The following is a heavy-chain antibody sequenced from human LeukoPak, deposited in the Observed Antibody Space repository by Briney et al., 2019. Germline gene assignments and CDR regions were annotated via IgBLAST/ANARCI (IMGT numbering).Heavy chain of an antibody. CDR1: GYTFTGYY. CDR3: ARAPTYYYDSSGYYYGGNYFDY. J-gene: IGHJ4*02. V-gene: IGHV1-2*02. Sequence: ASVKVSCKASGYTFTGYYMHWVRQAPGQGLEWMGWINPNSGGTNYAQKFQGRVTMTRDTSISTAYMELSRLRSDDTAVYYCARAPTYYYDSSGYYYGGNYFDYWGQGTLVTVSS. D-gene: IGHD3-22*01. CDR2: INPNSGGT.